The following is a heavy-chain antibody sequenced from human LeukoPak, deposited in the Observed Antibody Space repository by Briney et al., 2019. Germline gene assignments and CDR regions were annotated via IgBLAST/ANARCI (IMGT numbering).Heavy chain of an antibody. V-gene: IGHV1-18*01. D-gene: IGHD5-12*01. CDR1: GYTFTSYG. Sequence: ASVKVSCKASGYTFTSYGISWVRQAPGQGLEWMGWISAYNGNTNYAQKLQGRVTMTTDTSTSTAYMELESLRSDDTAVYYCARSFDGWLRLTPTLDFDYWGQGTLVTV. CDR3: ARSFDGWLRLTPTLDFDY. J-gene: IGHJ4*02. CDR2: ISAYNGNT.